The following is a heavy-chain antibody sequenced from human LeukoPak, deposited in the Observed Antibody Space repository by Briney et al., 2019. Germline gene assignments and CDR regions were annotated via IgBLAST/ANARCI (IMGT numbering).Heavy chain of an antibody. CDR2: IYYSGST. V-gene: IGHV4-31*03. Sequence: SETLSLTCTVSGGSISSGGYYWSWIRQHPGKGLEWIGYIYYSGSTYYNPSLKSRVTISVDRSKNQFSLKLSSVTAADTAVYYCARVDGSGSSDAFDIWGQGTMVTVSS. CDR1: GGSISSGGYY. CDR3: ARVDGSGSSDAFDI. J-gene: IGHJ3*02. D-gene: IGHD3-10*01.